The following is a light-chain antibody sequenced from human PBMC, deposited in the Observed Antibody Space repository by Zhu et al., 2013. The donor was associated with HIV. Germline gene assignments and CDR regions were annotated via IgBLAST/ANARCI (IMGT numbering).Light chain of an antibody. CDR2: DAS. Sequence: DIQMTQSPSTLSASVGDRVTITCRARQSIKSWLAWYQQKPGKAPKLLIYDASSLGRGVPSRFSARGFGTEFTLTISSLQSEDFAVYYCQQYNLWGTFGQGTKVEMK. J-gene: IGKJ1*01. V-gene: IGKV1-5*01. CDR1: QSIKSW. CDR3: QQYNLWGT.